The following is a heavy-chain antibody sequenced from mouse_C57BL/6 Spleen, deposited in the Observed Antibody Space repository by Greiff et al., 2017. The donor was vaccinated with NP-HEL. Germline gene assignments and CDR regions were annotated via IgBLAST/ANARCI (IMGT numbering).Heavy chain of an antibody. D-gene: IGHD1-1*01. Sequence: VQLQQSGPELVKPGASVKMSCKASGYTFTDYNMHWVKQSHGKSLEWIGYINPNNGGTSYNQKFKGQATLTANKSSSTAYMELRSLTSEDSAVYYWASWGEYYGSAYECWGQGTTLTVS. J-gene: IGHJ2*01. CDR3: ASWGEYYGSAYEC. CDR2: INPNNGGT. V-gene: IGHV1-22*01. CDR1: GYTFTDYN.